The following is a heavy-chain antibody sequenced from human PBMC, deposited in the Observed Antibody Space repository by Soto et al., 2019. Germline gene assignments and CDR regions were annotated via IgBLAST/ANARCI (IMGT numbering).Heavy chain of an antibody. V-gene: IGHV3-30*18. CDR3: AKDGNGYSSSWYVI. CDR1: GFTFSSYG. Sequence: GSLRLSCAASGFTFSSYGMHWVRQAPGKGLEWVAVISYDGSNKYYADSVKGRFTISRDNSKNTLYLQMNSLRAEDTAVYYCAKDGNGYSSSWYVIGGQGTLVTVSS. D-gene: IGHD6-13*01. CDR2: ISYDGSNK. J-gene: IGHJ4*02.